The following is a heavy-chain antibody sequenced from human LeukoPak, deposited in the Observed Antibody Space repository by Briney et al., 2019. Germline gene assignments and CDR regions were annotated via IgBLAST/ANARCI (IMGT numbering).Heavy chain of an antibody. D-gene: IGHD6-13*01. J-gene: IGHJ4*02. CDR2: ISYDGSNK. Sequence: PGGSLRLSCAASGFTFSSYSMNWVRQAPGKGLEWVAVISYDGSNKYYADSVKGRFTISRDNSKNTLYLQMNSLRAEDTAVYYCAREFSSWYLVRGNPYYFDYWGQGTLVTVSS. CDR3: AREFSSWYLVRGNPYYFDY. CDR1: GFTFSSYS. V-gene: IGHV3-30*03.